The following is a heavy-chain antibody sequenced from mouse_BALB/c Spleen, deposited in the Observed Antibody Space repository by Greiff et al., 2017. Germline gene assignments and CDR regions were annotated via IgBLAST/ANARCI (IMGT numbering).Heavy chain of an antibody. CDR2: IYPGNGDT. V-gene: IGHV1-12*01. J-gene: IGHJ2*01. D-gene: IGHD1-1*02. CDR3: ARGEYYLDY. CDR1: GYTFTSYN. Sequence: QVQLKQSGAELVKPGASVKMSCKASGYTFTSYNMHWVKQTPGQGLEWIGAIYPGNGDTSSNQKFKGKATLTADKSSSTAYMQLSSLTSEDSAVYYCARGEYYLDYWGQGTTLTVSS.